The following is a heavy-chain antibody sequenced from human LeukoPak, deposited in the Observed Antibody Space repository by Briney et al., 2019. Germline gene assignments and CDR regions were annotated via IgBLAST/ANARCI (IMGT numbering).Heavy chain of an antibody. CDR1: GFAFSSFE. CDR2: ISSSGSTL. D-gene: IGHD3-22*01. J-gene: IGHJ4*02. CDR3: ARDYYDSSGRFDY. Sequence: GGSLRLSCAASGFAFSSFEMNWVRQAPGKGLEWLSYISSSGSTLYYADSVKGRFTISRDNAKNSLYLQMNSLRSEDTAVYYCARDYYDSSGRFDYWGQGTLVTVSS. V-gene: IGHV3-48*03.